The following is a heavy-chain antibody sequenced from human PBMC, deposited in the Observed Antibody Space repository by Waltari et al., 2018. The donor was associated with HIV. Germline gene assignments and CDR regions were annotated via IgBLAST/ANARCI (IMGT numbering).Heavy chain of an antibody. V-gene: IGHV4-39*01. CDR3: ARRLLVGSMEGAGDY. CDR1: GGSISRTNYY. Sequence: QLQLQESGPGLVKPSETLSLTCTVSGGSISRTNYYWGWIRQLPNKGLEWIGSISYRGNTYYNPSLKSRVTISVDTSKNQFSLKVSSVIAADTAVYYCARRLLVGSMEGAGDYWGQGTLVTVSS. CDR2: ISYRGNT. D-gene: IGHD1-26*01. J-gene: IGHJ4*02.